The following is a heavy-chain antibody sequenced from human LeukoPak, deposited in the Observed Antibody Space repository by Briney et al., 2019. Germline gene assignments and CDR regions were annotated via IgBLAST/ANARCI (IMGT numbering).Heavy chain of an antibody. CDR2: IYYSGST. V-gene: IGHV4-59*08. D-gene: IGHD3-22*01. Sequence: PSETLSLTCTVSGGSISSYYWSWIRQPPGKGLEWIGYIYYSGSTNYNPSLKSRVTISVDTSKNQFSLKLSSVTAADTAVYYCARAKGSGSPNYFDYWGQGTLVTVSS. CDR1: GGSISSYY. J-gene: IGHJ4*02. CDR3: ARAKGSGSPNYFDY.